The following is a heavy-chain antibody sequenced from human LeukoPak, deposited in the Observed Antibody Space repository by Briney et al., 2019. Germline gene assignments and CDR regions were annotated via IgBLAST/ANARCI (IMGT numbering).Heavy chain of an antibody. CDR2: ISSSSSTI. V-gene: IGHV3-48*01. CDR3: ARDRASWYFDL. Sequence: PGGSLRLSCAASGFTFSNYWMNWVRQAPGKGLEWVSYISSSSSTIYYADSVKGRFTISRDNAKNSLYLQMNSLRAEDTAVYYCARDRASWYFDLWGRGTLVTVSS. CDR1: GFTFSNYW. J-gene: IGHJ2*01.